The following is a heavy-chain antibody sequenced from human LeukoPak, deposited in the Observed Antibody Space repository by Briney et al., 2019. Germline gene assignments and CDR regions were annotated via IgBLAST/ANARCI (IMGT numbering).Heavy chain of an antibody. CDR2: IWYDGSNK. J-gene: IGHJ6*02. CDR3: ARDLSATHYYYGMDV. D-gene: IGHD6-25*01. V-gene: IGHV3-33*01. Sequence: GGSLRLSCAASGFSFSNYGMHWVRQAPGKGLEWVTVIWYDGSNKYYADSVKGRFTISRDNSKNTLYLQMNSLRAEDTAVYYCARDLSATHYYYGMDVWGQGTTVTVSS. CDR1: GFSFSNYG.